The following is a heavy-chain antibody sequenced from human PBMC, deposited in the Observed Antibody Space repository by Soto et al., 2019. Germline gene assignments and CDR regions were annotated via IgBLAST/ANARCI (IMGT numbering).Heavy chain of an antibody. D-gene: IGHD3-3*01. CDR1: GSIATKTS. Sequence: EVQLMESGGGLVQPGGPLGLSLPAPGSIATKTSMPGSRQAPGKGLEGLSTISPDDNTYYADSVKGRFTISRDSPKNTLYLHMNSLRAEDTAVYHCARDILGGSYDFSHGGQGALVTVSS. J-gene: IGHJ1*01. CDR2: ISPDDNT. V-gene: IGHV3-66*01. CDR3: ARDILGGSYDFSH.